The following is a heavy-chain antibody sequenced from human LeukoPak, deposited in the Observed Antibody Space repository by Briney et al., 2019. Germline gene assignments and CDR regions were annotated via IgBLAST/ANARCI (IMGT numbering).Heavy chain of an antibody. J-gene: IGHJ6*03. Sequence: AASVKVSSKASGYTFTGYYMHWVRQAPGQGLEWMGWINPNSGGTNYAQKFQGRVTMTRDTSISTAYMELSRLRSDDTAVYYCARDRGVDYCSAGSCSHYYYYMDVWGKGTTVTISS. CDR2: INPNSGGT. D-gene: IGHD2-15*01. CDR1: GYTFTGYY. CDR3: ARDRGVDYCSAGSCSHYYYYMDV. V-gene: IGHV1-2*02.